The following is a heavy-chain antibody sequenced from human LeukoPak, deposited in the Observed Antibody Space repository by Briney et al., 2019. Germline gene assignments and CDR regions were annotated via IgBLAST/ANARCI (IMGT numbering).Heavy chain of an antibody. V-gene: IGHV3-30-3*01. CDR1: GFTFSSYA. Sequence: PGGSLRLSCAASGFTFSSYAMHWVRQAPGKGLEWVAVISYDGSNKYYADSVKGRFTISRDNSKNTLYLQMNSLSAEDTAVYYCARVLLWFGERPGGYGMDVWGQGTTVTVSS. J-gene: IGHJ6*02. CDR2: ISYDGSNK. D-gene: IGHD3-10*01. CDR3: ARVLLWFGERPGGYGMDV.